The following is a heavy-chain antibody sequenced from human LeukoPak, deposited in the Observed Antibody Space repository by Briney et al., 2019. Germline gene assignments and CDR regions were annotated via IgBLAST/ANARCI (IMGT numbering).Heavy chain of an antibody. CDR2: ISGSGAYT. CDR1: GFTFSNYA. V-gene: IGHV3-23*01. J-gene: IGHJ3*02. Sequence: GGSLRLSCAASGFTFSNYAMSWVRQAPGKGLEWVSAISGSGAYTYYADSVKGRLTISRDNSKNTLYLQMNGLRAEDTAVYYCAKGVLRFLEWFTDAFDIWGQGTMVTVSS. CDR3: AKGVLRFLEWFTDAFDI. D-gene: IGHD3-3*01.